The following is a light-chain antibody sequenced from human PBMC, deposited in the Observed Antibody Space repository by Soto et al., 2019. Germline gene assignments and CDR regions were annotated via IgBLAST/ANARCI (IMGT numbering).Light chain of an antibody. Sequence: DIQMTQSPSSVSVSVGDTVTITCRASQGLKFLACYQKKPGKDPRLLIYEATNLQSGVPPRSSGSGSGTDFTLTISRLQPEDFATYFCQQANSFPITVGQGTRLEIK. V-gene: IGKV1-12*01. CDR2: EAT. CDR3: QQANSFPIT. CDR1: QGLKF. J-gene: IGKJ5*01.